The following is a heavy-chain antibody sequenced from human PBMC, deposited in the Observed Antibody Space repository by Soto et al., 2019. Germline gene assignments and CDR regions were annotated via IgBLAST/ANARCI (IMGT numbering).Heavy chain of an antibody. V-gene: IGHV1-69*06. Sequence: QVHLVQSGTEVRKPGSSVTVSCKVSGGTFSTYTISWVRQAPGQGLQWLGGITPILRETTYAQNFQGRVFNTADISATTAYMELSDLTSEDTARYYCGRVPRYSFPTSDTLDQWGQGPRVTVSS. D-gene: IGHD5-18*01. CDR1: GGTFSTYT. J-gene: IGHJ4*02. CDR2: ITPILRET. CDR3: GRVPRYSFPTSDTLDQ.